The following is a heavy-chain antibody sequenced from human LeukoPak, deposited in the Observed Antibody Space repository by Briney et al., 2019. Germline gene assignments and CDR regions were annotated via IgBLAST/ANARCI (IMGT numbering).Heavy chain of an antibody. D-gene: IGHD6-19*01. Sequence: PGRSLRLSCAASGFTLSNYVMHWVRQAPGKGLEWVAVISYDGSNAFYADSVKGRFTISRDNSKNTLYLQVNSLRAEDTAVYYCAKDPHSSGWYFTAFDYWGQGTLVTVSS. J-gene: IGHJ4*02. V-gene: IGHV3-30*18. CDR2: ISYDGSNA. CDR1: GFTLSNYV. CDR3: AKDPHSSGWYFTAFDY.